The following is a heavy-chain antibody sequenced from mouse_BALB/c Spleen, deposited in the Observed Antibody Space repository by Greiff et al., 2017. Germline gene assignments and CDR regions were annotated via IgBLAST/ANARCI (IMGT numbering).Heavy chain of an antibody. CDR3: ARCSYYGSSPFDY. D-gene: IGHD1-1*01. CDR1: GYTFTNYW. Sequence: QVQLKESGAELVRPGTSVKISCKASGYTFTNYWLGWVKQRPGHGLEWIGDIYPGGGYTNYNEKFKGKATLTADTSSSTAYMQLSSLTSEDSAVYFCARCSYYGSSPFDYWGQGTTLTVSS. J-gene: IGHJ2*01. CDR2: IYPGGGYT. V-gene: IGHV1-63*02.